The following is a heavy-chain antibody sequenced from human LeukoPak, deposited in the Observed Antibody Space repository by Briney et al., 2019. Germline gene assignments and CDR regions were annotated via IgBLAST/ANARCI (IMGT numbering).Heavy chain of an antibody. V-gene: IGHV4-39*01. D-gene: IGHD4-17*01. CDR2: IYYSGST. CDR3: ARHFYGDYVFDY. Sequence: SETLSLTCSVSGGSLSGSLHSWGWVRQPPGKGLEWIGSIYYSGSTYYNASFNSRLTMSVDRSKDQFSLNLTSVTATDTAVYYCARHFYGDYVFDYWGKGTLVTVSS. CDR1: GGSLSGSLHS. J-gene: IGHJ4*02.